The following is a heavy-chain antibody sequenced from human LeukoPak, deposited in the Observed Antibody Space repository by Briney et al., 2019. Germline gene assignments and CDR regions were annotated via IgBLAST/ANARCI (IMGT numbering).Heavy chain of an antibody. CDR3: ARDLDSAAFDI. J-gene: IGHJ3*02. Sequence: GASVKVSCKASGYTFTSYAINWVRQAPGQGLEYMGWIRTSTGSPTYAQGFTGRFVFSLDTSVSTAYLQISSLKAEDTAVYYCARDLDSAAFDIWGQGTMVTVSS. CDR1: GYTFTSYA. CDR2: IRTSTGSP. V-gene: IGHV7-4-1*02. D-gene: IGHD2-15*01.